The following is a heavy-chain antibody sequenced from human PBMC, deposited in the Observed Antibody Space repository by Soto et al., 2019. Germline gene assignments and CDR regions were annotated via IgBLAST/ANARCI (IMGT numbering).Heavy chain of an antibody. CDR1: GYTFTSYA. CDR3: ARVRVDIVVVPAASLNYYYYMDV. V-gene: IGHV1-3*01. Sequence: ASVKVSCKASGYTFTSYAMHWVRQAPGQRLEWMGWINAGNGNTKYSQKFQGRVTITRDTSASTAYMELSSLRSEDTAVYYCARVRVDIVVVPAASLNYYYYMDVWGKGTTDTVSS. D-gene: IGHD2-2*01. CDR2: INAGNGNT. J-gene: IGHJ6*03.